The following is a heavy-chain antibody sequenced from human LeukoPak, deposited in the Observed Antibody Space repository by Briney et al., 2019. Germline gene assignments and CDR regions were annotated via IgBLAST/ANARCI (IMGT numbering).Heavy chain of an antibody. Sequence: ASVKVSCKASGYTFTSYGISWVRQAPGQGLEWMGWISVYNGNTNYAQNLQGRVTMTTDTSTSTAYMELRSLRSDDTAVYYCARAWNYYDSSGYYLGSSFDYWGQGTLVTVSS. J-gene: IGHJ4*02. CDR1: GYTFTSYG. V-gene: IGHV1-18*01. CDR3: ARAWNYYDSSGYYLGSSFDY. D-gene: IGHD3-22*01. CDR2: ISVYNGNT.